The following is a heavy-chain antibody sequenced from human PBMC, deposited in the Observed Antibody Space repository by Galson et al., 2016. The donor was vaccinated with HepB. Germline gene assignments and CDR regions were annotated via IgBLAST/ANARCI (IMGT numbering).Heavy chain of an antibody. CDR3: AREGAIFGVVTNWFDP. D-gene: IGHD3-3*01. CDR1: GFTFSDYW. CDR2: IKQDGSGK. J-gene: IGHJ5*02. V-gene: IGHV3-7*01. Sequence: SLRLSCAASGFTFSDYWMNWVRQAPGKGLEWVANIKQDGSGKYYVDSVKGRFTISRDNARNSLYLQMNSLRAEDTAVYYCAREGAIFGVVTNWFDPWGQGTLVTVSS.